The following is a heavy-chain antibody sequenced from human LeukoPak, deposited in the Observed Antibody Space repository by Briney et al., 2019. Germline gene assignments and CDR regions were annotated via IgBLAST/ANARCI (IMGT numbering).Heavy chain of an antibody. J-gene: IGHJ3*02. V-gene: IGHV3-23*01. CDR1: RFTFSSYA. D-gene: IGHD6-13*01. CDR2: ATGSGGST. CDR3: AKSDIAAAGTGALGI. Sequence: GGSLRLSCAASRFTFSSYAMSWVRQAPGKGLEWVSGATGSGGSTDYADSVKGRFTISRDNSKNTLYLQMNSLRADDTAVYYCAKSDIAAAGTGALGIWGQGTMVTVSS.